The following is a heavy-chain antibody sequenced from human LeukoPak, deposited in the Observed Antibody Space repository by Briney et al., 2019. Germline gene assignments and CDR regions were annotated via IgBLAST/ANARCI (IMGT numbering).Heavy chain of an antibody. V-gene: IGHV4-38-2*01. D-gene: IGHD2-2*01. CDR1: GYSISSGYY. Sequence: PSETLSLTCAVSGYSISSGYYWGWIRQPPGKGLEWIGSIYHSGSTYYNPSLKSRVTISVDTSKNQFSLKLSSVTPADTAVYYCATAPIVAVPAAILGWFDPWGQGTLVTVSS. CDR2: IYHSGST. J-gene: IGHJ5*02. CDR3: ATAPIVAVPAAILGWFDP.